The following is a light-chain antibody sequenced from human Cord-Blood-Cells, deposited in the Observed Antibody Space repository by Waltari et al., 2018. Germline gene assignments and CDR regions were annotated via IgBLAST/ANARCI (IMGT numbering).Light chain of an antibody. Sequence: EIVLTQSPGTLSLSPGERATLSCRASQSVSSSYLAWYQQKPGQAPRLLIYCASSRATGIPDRFSGSGSGTDFTLKISRVEAEDVGVYYCMQGIHLPYTFGQGTKLEIK. J-gene: IGKJ2*01. V-gene: IGKV3-20*01. CDR2: CAS. CDR3: MQGIHLPYT. CDR1: QSVSSSY.